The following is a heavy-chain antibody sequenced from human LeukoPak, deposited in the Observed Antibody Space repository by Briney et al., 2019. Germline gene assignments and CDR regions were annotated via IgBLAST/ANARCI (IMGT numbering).Heavy chain of an antibody. CDR1: GGSFSGYY. Sequence: SETLSLTCAVYGGSFSGYYWSWIRQPPGKGLEWIGENNHSGSTNYNPSLKSRVTISVDTSTNQFSLKLTSVTAADTAVYYCASGMGTVTKRRSYYFDYWGQGTLVTVSS. CDR2: NNHSGST. D-gene: IGHD4-17*01. V-gene: IGHV4-34*01. J-gene: IGHJ4*02. CDR3: ASGMGTVTKRRSYYFDY.